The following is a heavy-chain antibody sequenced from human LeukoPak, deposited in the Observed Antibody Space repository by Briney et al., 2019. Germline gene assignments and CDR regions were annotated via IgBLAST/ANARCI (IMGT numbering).Heavy chain of an antibody. Sequence: KPSETLSLTCTVSGGSISSSSYYWGWIRQPPGKGLEWIGSIYYSGSTYYNPSLKSRVTISVDTSKNQFSLKLSSVTAADTAVYYCARDPTNIAAAGDRGQGTLVTVSS. CDR3: ARDPTNIAAAGD. D-gene: IGHD6-13*01. CDR1: GGSISSSSYY. J-gene: IGHJ4*02. V-gene: IGHV4-39*07. CDR2: IYYSGST.